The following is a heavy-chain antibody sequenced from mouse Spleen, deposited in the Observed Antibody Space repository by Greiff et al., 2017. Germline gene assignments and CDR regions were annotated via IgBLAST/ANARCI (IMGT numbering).Heavy chain of an antibody. CDR1: GYTFTSYW. J-gene: IGHJ1*01. D-gene: IGHD1-1*01. V-gene: IGHV1-50*01. Sequence: VQLQQPGAELVKPGASVKLSCKASGYTFTSYWMQWVKQRPGQGLEWIGEIDPSDSYTNYNQKFKGKATLTVDTSSSTAYMQLSSLTSEDSAVYYCARRGSSHWYFDVWGAGTTVTVSS. CDR2: IDPSDSYT. CDR3: ARRGSSHWYFDV.